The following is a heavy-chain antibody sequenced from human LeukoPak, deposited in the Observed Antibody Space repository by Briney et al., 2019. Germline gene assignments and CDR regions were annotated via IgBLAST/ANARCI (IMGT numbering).Heavy chain of an antibody. V-gene: IGHV1-18*01. Sequence: ASVKVSFKASGGTFSSYAISWVRPAPGQGLEWMGWIIAYNGNTNYAQKLQGRVTMTTDTSTSTAYMELRSLRSDDTAVYYCARCESDYYGSGSYYNCLDYWGQGTLVTVSS. CDR3: ARCESDYYGSGSYYNCLDY. J-gene: IGHJ4*02. CDR2: IIAYNGNT. D-gene: IGHD3-10*01. CDR1: GGTFSSYA.